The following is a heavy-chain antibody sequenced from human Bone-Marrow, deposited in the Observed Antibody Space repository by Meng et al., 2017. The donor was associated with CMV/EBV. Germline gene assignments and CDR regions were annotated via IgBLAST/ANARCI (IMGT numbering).Heavy chain of an antibody. CDR2: IYIGGTT. D-gene: IGHD5-24*01. V-gene: IGHV3-53*01. Sequence: GESLKISCAASGSTVSSNYMSWVRQAPGKGLEWVSVIYIGGTTYYADSVKGRFTISRDNSKNTLYLQMNSLRAEDTAGYFCASHEEGYNSYVDYWGQGTLVTVSS. CDR1: GSTVSSNY. J-gene: IGHJ4*02. CDR3: ASHEEGYNSYVDY.